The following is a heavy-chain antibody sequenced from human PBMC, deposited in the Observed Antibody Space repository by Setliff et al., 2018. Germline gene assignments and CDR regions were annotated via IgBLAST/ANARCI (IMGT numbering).Heavy chain of an antibody. Sequence: SETLSLTCTVSGGSISDYYWSWIRQPPGKGLEWIGSIYYSGSTNYNPSLKSRVTISVDTSKNQFSLKLSSVTAADTAVYYCAGGREFDYWGQGTLVTVSS. CDR3: AGGREFDY. CDR2: IYYSGST. CDR1: GGSISDYY. V-gene: IGHV4-59*01. J-gene: IGHJ4*02. D-gene: IGHD3-16*01.